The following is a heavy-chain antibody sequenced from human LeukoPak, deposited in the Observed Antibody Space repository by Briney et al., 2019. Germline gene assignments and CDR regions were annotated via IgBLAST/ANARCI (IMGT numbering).Heavy chain of an antibody. CDR1: GFTVSSNY. D-gene: IGHD3-22*01. CDR2: IYSAGNT. Sequence: GGSLRLSCAASGFTVSSNYMSWVRQAPGKGLEWVSVIYSAGNTYYADSVQGRFTMSRENPENTLYLQMNSLRAEDTAVYYCARAHDRGYYYGFDYWGQGTLITVSS. V-gene: IGHV3-66*01. J-gene: IGHJ4*02. CDR3: ARAHDRGYYYGFDY.